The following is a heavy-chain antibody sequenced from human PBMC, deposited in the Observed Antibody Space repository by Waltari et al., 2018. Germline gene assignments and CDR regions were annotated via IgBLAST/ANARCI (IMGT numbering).Heavy chain of an antibody. CDR1: GYTFTGYY. Sequence: QVQLVQSGAEVKKPGASVKVSCKASGYTFTGYYMHWVRQAPGQGLEWMGRINPNSGGTNYAQKCQGRVTMTRDTSISTAYMELSRLRSDDTAVYYCARGILRDRACGMDVWGQGTTVTVSS. V-gene: IGHV1-2*06. J-gene: IGHJ6*02. D-gene: IGHD4-17*01. CDR3: ARGILRDRACGMDV. CDR2: INPNSGGT.